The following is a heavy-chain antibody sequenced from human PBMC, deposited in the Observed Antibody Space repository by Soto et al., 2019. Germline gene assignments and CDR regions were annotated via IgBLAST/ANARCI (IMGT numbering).Heavy chain of an antibody. CDR1: GFSLSNARMG. V-gene: IGHV2-26*01. CDR2: IFSNDEK. D-gene: IGHD2-8*01. CDR3: ARLVYEDYDNYMDV. J-gene: IGHJ6*03. Sequence: QVTVKESGPVLVKPTETLTLTCTVSGFSLSNARMGVSWIRQPPGKALEWLAHIFSNDEKSYSTSLKSRLTVSNDTSKSQVVVTMTNMDPVDTATYYCARLVYEDYDNYMDVWGKGTTVTVSS.